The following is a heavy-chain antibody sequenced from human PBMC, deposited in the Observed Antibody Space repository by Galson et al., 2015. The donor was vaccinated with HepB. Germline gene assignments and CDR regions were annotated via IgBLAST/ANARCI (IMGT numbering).Heavy chain of an antibody. Sequence: SLRLSCAASGFTFSSYSMNWVRQAPGKGLEWVSSISSSSSYIYYADSVKGRFTISRDNAKNSLYLQMNSLRAEDTAVYYCARDSGITMTNWYFDLWGRGTRVTVSS. CDR3: ARDSGITMTNWYFDL. CDR2: ISSSSSYI. D-gene: IGHD3-22*01. CDR1: GFTFSSYS. J-gene: IGHJ2*01. V-gene: IGHV3-21*01.